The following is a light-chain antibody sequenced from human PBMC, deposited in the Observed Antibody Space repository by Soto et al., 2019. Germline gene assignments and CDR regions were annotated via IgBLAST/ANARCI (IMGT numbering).Light chain of an antibody. CDR2: EVS. Sequence: ALTQPASVSGSPGQSITISCTGTSSDVGGYNYVSWYQQHPGKAPKPMIYEVSNRPSGVSNRFSGSKSGNTASLTISGLQAEDEADYYCSSFTSINPGVFGGGTKVTVL. V-gene: IGLV2-14*01. J-gene: IGLJ3*02. CDR1: SSDVGGYNY. CDR3: SSFTSINPGV.